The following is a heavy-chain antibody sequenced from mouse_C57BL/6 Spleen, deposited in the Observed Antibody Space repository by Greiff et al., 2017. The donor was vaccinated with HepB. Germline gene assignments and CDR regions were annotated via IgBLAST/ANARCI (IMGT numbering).Heavy chain of an antibody. CDR3: ARGYDGYYPYYYAMDY. J-gene: IGHJ4*01. CDR1: GYAFSSSW. CDR2: IYPGDGDT. Sequence: VQLVESGPELVKPGASVKISCKASGYAFSSSWMNWVKQRPGKGLEWIGRIYPGDGDTNYNGKFKGKATLTADKSSSTAYMQLSSLTSEDSAVYFCARGYDGYYPYYYAMDYWGQGTSVTVSS. V-gene: IGHV1-82*01. D-gene: IGHD2-3*01.